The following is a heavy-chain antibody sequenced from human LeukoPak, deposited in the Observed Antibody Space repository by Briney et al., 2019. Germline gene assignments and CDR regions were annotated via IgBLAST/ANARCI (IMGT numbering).Heavy chain of an antibody. CDR2: ISDSGGST. V-gene: IGHV3-23*01. J-gene: IGHJ1*01. CDR1: GFTFSSYA. Sequence: PGGSLRLSCEAFGFTFSSYAMSWVRQAPGKGLEWVSGISDSGGSTYYADSVKGRFTISRDNSKNTLYLQMNSLRAEDTAVYYCARDGHYDILTGYFQDWGQGTLVTVSS. D-gene: IGHD3-9*01. CDR3: ARDGHYDILTGYFQD.